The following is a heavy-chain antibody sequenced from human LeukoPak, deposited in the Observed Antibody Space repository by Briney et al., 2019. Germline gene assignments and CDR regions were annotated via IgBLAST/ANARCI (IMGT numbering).Heavy chain of an antibody. Sequence: GGSLRLSCAASGFTVSSNYMSWVRQAPRKGLEWVSVIYSGGSTYYADSVKGRFTISRDNSKNTLYLQMNSLRAEDTAVYYCTTDRGYYDSSGYHYDLYYFDYWGQGTLVTVSS. J-gene: IGHJ4*02. V-gene: IGHV3-53*01. CDR3: TTDRGYYDSSGYHYDLYYFDY. CDR2: IYSGGST. D-gene: IGHD3-22*01. CDR1: GFTVSSNY.